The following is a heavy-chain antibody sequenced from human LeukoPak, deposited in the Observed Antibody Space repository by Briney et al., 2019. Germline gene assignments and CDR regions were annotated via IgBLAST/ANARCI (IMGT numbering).Heavy chain of an antibody. J-gene: IGHJ4*02. CDR2: ISYDGSNK. D-gene: IGHD6-19*01. Sequence: GGSLRLSCAASGFTFSSYAMHWVRQAPGKGLEWEAVISYDGSNKYYADSVKGRFTISRDNSKNTLYLQMNSLRAEDTAVYYCARDGYSSGWTYFDYWGQGTLVAVSS. V-gene: IGHV3-30-3*01. CDR1: GFTFSSYA. CDR3: ARDGYSSGWTYFDY.